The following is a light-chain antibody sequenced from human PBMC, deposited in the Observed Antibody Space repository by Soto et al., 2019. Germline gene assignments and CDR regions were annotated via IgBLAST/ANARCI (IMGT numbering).Light chain of an antibody. Sequence: DIVMTQSPDSLAVSLGERATINCKSSQSVLYSSNKLNYLAWYQQKPGQPPKLFFSWASTRKSGVPDRFSASGFVTNFTLTISGWQAEDVAVFYCLKCYNAPWTFGQGTKVAIK. CDR1: QSVLYSSNKLNY. CDR3: LKCYNAPWT. CDR2: WAS. J-gene: IGKJ1*01. V-gene: IGKV4-1*01.